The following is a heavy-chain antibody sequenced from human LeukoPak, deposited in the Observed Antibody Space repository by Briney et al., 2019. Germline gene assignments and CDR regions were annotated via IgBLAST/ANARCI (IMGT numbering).Heavy chain of an antibody. V-gene: IGHV1-18*01. Sequence: ASVKVSCKASGYTFTSHGISWVRQAPGQGLEWMGWISAYNGNTNYAQKLQGRVTMTTDTSTSTAYMELRSLRSDDTAVYYCARVSVTENWFDPWGQGTLVTVSS. CDR3: ARVSVTENWFDP. CDR2: ISAYNGNT. D-gene: IGHD4-11*01. J-gene: IGHJ5*02. CDR1: GYTFTSHG.